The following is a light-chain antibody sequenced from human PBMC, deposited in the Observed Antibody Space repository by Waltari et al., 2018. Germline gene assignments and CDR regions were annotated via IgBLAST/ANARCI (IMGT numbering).Light chain of an antibody. CDR2: DVS. CDR1: SGDVGFYNY. Sequence: QSALTQPASLSGSPGQSIPLPCTGPSGDVGFYNYVSWYQQHPGKAPRLIIYDVSERPSGVSNRFSGSKSGNTASLTISGLQAEDEADYYCNSYTGSSSWVFGGGTKLTVL. CDR3: NSYTGSSSWV. V-gene: IGLV2-14*03. J-gene: IGLJ3*02.